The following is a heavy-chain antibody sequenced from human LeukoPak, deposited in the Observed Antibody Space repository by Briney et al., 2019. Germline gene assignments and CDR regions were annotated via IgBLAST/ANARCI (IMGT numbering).Heavy chain of an antibody. Sequence: SVKVSCKASGGTFSSYAISWVRQAPGQGLEWMGGIIPIFGTANYAQKLQGRVTITTDESTSTAYMELSSLRSEDTAVYYCARGEYYYDSSGYYRFNWFDPWGQGTQVTVSS. CDR1: GGTFSSYA. V-gene: IGHV1-69*05. CDR2: IIPIFGTA. J-gene: IGHJ5*02. CDR3: ARGEYYYDSSGYYRFNWFDP. D-gene: IGHD3-22*01.